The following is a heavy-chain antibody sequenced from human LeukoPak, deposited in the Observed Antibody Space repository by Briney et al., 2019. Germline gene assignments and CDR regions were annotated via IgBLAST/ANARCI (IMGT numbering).Heavy chain of an antibody. J-gene: IGHJ6*02. D-gene: IGHD1-26*01. Sequence: PGGSLRLSCAASGFTFSSYAMHWVRQAPGKGLEWIGEINHSGSTNYNPSLKSRVAISVDTSKNQFSLKLSSVTAADTAVYYCARKGGSFYYYYYYGMDVWGQGTTVTVSS. CDR1: GFTFSSYA. CDR2: INHSGST. V-gene: IGHV4-34*01. CDR3: ARKGGSFYYYYYYGMDV.